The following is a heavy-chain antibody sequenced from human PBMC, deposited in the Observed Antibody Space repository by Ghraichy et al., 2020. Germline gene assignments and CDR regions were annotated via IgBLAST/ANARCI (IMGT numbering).Heavy chain of an antibody. J-gene: IGHJ6*02. Sequence: GGSLRLSCVGSGFTLSSYSMNWVRQAPGKGLEWVSYITSSSRTKSYADSVKGRFTITRDNAQNSRYLQMNNLRDEDTAIYYCARGSRVVRFYDYDGMDVWGQGTTVTVSS. CDR1: GFTLSSYS. V-gene: IGHV3-48*02. CDR2: ITSSSRTK. D-gene: IGHD4-23*01. CDR3: ARGSRVVRFYDYDGMDV.